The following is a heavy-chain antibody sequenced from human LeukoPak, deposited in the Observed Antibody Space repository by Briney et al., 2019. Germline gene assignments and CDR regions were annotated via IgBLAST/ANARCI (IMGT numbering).Heavy chain of an antibody. CDR2: ISYDGSNK. CDR3: ARDPMIVGPKGNFDL. V-gene: IGHV3-30-3*01. D-gene: IGHD3-22*01. Sequence: PGRSLRLSCAASGFTFSSYAMHWVRQAPGKGLEWVAVISYDGSNKYYADSVKGRFTISRDNSKNTLYLQMNSLRAEDTAVYYCARDPMIVGPKGNFDLWGRGTLVTVSS. CDR1: GFTFSSYA. J-gene: IGHJ2*01.